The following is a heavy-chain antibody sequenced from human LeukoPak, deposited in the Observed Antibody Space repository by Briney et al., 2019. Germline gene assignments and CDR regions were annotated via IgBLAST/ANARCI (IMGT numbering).Heavy chain of an antibody. CDR3: ARAGQGYCTSASCYLSLDY. Sequence: SGTLSLTCAVSGGSISSSNWWSWVRQPPGKGLEWIGQIYHSGSTNYNPSLKSRVAISVGKSKNQFSLNLNSVTAADTAVYYCARAGQGYCTSASCYLSLDYWGQGTLVTVSS. V-gene: IGHV4-4*02. J-gene: IGHJ4*02. D-gene: IGHD2-2*01. CDR1: GGSISSSNW. CDR2: IYHSGST.